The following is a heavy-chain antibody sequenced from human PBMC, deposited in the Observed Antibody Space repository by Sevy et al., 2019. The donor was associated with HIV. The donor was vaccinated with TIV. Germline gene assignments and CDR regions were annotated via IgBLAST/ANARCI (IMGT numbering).Heavy chain of an antibody. V-gene: IGHV3-15*06. CDR1: GFTFSNSF. D-gene: IGHD7-27*01. CDR3: GTGDAYDV. CDR2: ITRKIDGETT. Sequence: GGPLRLSCAASGFTFSNSFMSWARQAPGRGLEWVGRITRKIDGETTLYAAPVKGRFTISRDDSRNTMYLQMDSLKIEDTAMYYCGTGDAYDVSGQGTTVTVSS. J-gene: IGHJ3*01.